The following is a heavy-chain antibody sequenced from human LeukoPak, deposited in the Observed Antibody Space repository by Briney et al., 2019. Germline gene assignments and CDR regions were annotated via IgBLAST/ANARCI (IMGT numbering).Heavy chain of an antibody. J-gene: IGHJ4*02. V-gene: IGHV3-30*02. CDR3: AKRKKYCSRGSGNIPGYSYGYYLDC. Sequence: PGGSLRLSCAASGFTFSSYGMHWVRQAPGKGLVWVAFIRYDGSNKYYADSEKGRFTISRDNSMNTLYLQMTSQRAGDRAVYYYAKRKKYCSRGSGNIPGYSYGYYLDCWGEGTLATVCS. CDR1: GFTFSSYG. D-gene: IGHD2-15*01. CDR2: IRYDGSNK.